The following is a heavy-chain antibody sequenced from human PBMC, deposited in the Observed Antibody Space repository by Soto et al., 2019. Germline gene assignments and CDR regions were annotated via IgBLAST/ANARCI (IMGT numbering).Heavy chain of an antibody. CDR1: GFTFSSYA. V-gene: IGHV3-48*02. D-gene: IGHD6-19*01. Sequence: GGSLRLSCAASGFTFSSYAMSWVRQAPGKGLEWVSYISGSSSTIYYADSVKGRFTISRDNAKNSLYLQMNSLRDEDTAVYYCAGVIGYSSALYPYYFDYWGQGTLVTVSS. J-gene: IGHJ4*02. CDR2: ISGSSSTI. CDR3: AGVIGYSSALYPYYFDY.